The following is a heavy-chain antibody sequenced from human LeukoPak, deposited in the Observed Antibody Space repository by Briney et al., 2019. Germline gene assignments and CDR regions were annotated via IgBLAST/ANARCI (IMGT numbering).Heavy chain of an antibody. CDR1: GGTFSSYA. CDR3: ARESIAHALNGDYAKGMANWFDP. Sequence: GASVKVSCKASGGTFSSYAISWVRQAPGQGLEWMGGIIPIFGTANYAQKFQGRVTITADESTSTAYMELSSLRSEDTAVYYCARESIAHALNGDYAKGMANWFDPWGQGTLVTVSS. D-gene: IGHD4-17*01. CDR2: IIPIFGTA. V-gene: IGHV1-69*13. J-gene: IGHJ5*02.